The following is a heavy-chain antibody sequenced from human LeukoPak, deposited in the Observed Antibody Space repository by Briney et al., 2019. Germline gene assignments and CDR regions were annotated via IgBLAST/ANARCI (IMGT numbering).Heavy chain of an antibody. Sequence: GGSLRLSCAASGFTFSSYSMNWVRQAPGKGLEGVSSISSSSSYIYYADSVKGRFTISRDNAKNSLYLQMNSLRAEDTAVYYCARDYSEYYYYYYMDVWGKGTTVTVSS. J-gene: IGHJ6*03. CDR2: ISSSSSYI. V-gene: IGHV3-21*01. CDR1: GFTFSSYS. CDR3: ARDYSEYYYYYYMDV. D-gene: IGHD2-15*01.